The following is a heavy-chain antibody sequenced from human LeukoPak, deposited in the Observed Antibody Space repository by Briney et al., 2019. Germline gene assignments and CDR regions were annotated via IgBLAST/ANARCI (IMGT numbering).Heavy chain of an antibody. CDR1: GYSISSGYD. Sequence: SETLSLTCTVSGYSISSGYDWGWIRQPPGKGLEWIGSIYYRRTTYYNPSLKSRVTISIDTSKNQFSLKLRSVTAADTAIYYCGSLHQVRGLTVFDLWGQGTLVTVSS. V-gene: IGHV4-38-2*02. CDR2: IYYRRTT. D-gene: IGHD3-10*01. J-gene: IGHJ4*02. CDR3: GSLHQVRGLTVFDL.